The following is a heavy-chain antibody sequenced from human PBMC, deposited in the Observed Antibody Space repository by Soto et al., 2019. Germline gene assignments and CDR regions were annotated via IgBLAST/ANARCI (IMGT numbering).Heavy chain of an antibody. CDR2: ISYDGSNK. J-gene: IGHJ6*02. Sequence: HPGGSLRLSCAASGFTFSSYGMHWVRQAPGKGLEWVAVISYDGSNKYYADSVKGRFTISRDNSKNTLYLQMNSLRAEDTAVYYWAKPGSGREPTSRDDYYYYGMDVWGQGTTVTVSS. CDR1: GFTFSSYG. CDR3: AKPGSGREPTSRDDYYYYGMDV. V-gene: IGHV3-30*18. D-gene: IGHD1-26*01.